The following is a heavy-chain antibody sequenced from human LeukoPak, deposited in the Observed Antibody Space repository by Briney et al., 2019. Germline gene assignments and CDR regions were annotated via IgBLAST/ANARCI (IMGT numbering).Heavy chain of an antibody. Sequence: SETLSLTCSVSGGSISNYYWSWIRQPPGKGLEWIGYIFNSGSTNYNPSLKSRVTISVDTSKNQFSLKLRSVTAADTAVYYCARAAFDWLNSCFDPWGQGNLVTVSS. CDR2: IFNSGST. V-gene: IGHV4-59*01. J-gene: IGHJ5*02. D-gene: IGHD3-9*01. CDR1: GGSISNYY. CDR3: ARAAFDWLNSCFDP.